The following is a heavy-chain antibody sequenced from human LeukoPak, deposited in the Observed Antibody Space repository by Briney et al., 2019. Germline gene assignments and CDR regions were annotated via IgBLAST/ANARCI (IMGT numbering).Heavy chain of an antibody. J-gene: IGHJ5*02. V-gene: IGHV4-39*01. CDR3: ARQGTAMVFDWFDP. CDR1: GGSISSSSYY. Sequence: PSETLSLTCSVSGGSISSSSYYWGWIRQPPGKGLEWIGSIYYSGSTYYNPSLKSRVTISVDTSKNQFSLKLSSVTAADTAVYYCARQGTAMVFDWFDPWGQGTLVTVSP. CDR2: IYYSGST. D-gene: IGHD5-18*01.